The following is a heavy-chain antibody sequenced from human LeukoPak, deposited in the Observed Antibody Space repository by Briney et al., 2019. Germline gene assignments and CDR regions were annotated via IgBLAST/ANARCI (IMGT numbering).Heavy chain of an antibody. V-gene: IGHV4-4*09. D-gene: IGHD6-13*01. CDR1: GYSFTSGHY. CDR3: ARLHSWYREYYYYYMDV. CDR2: IYTSGST. J-gene: IGHJ6*03. Sequence: PSETLSLTCSVSGYSFTSGHYWGWIRQPPGKGLEWIGYIYTSGSTNYNPSLKSRVTISVDTSKNQFSLKLSSVTAADTAVYYCARLHSWYREYYYYYMDVWGKGTTVTVSS.